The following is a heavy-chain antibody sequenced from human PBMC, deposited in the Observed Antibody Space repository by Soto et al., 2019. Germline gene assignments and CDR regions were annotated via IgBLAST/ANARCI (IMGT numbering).Heavy chain of an antibody. CDR3: ARDGLSSSSSFDY. CDR2: IYPGDSDT. J-gene: IGHJ4*02. V-gene: IGHV5-51*01. Sequence: GEALKISCKASGYSFTDYWIGWVRQMPGKGLEWMGIIYPGDSDTKYSPSFQGQVTMSADKSISTAYLQWNSLKASDTAMYYCARDGLSSSSSFDYWGQGTLVTVSS. CDR1: GYSFTDYW. D-gene: IGHD6-6*01.